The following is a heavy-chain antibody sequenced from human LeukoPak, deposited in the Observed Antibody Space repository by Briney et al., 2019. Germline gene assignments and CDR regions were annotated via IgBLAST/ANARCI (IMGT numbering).Heavy chain of an antibody. CDR1: GGSISSSSYY. Sequence: PSETLSLTCTVSGGSISSSSYYWGWIRQPPGKGLEWIGSIYYSGSTYYNPSPKSRVTISVDTSKNQFSLKLSSVTAADTAVYYCARRAPRGYYGSGSYSNYFDYWGQGTLVTVSS. D-gene: IGHD3-10*01. CDR2: IYYSGST. CDR3: ARRAPRGYYGSGSYSNYFDY. V-gene: IGHV4-39*01. J-gene: IGHJ4*02.